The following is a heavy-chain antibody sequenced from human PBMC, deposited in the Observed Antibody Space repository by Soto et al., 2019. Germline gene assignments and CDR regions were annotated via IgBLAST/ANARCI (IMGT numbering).Heavy chain of an antibody. V-gene: IGHV1-3*01. CDR1: GYTFSTYA. CDR3: ARGKGMEENYYYYGMDV. J-gene: IGHJ6*02. Sequence: ASVKVSCKASGYTFSTYALHWVRQAPGQGLEWMGWINGGNGHTRYSQKFKDRVTISRDTPASTAYMELSGLRSEDTAVYYCARGKGMEENYYYYGMDVWGQGTTLTVSS. D-gene: IGHD1-1*01. CDR2: INGGNGHT.